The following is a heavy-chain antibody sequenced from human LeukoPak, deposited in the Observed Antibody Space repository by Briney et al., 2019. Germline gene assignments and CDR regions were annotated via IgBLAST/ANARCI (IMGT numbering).Heavy chain of an antibody. CDR2: ISSSSSTI. J-gene: IGHJ4*02. CDR3: ARDAPMFRGFIKVFDY. Sequence: GGSLRLSCAASGFTFSSYSMNWVRQAPGKGLEWVSYISSSSSTIYYADSVKGRFTISRDNAKNSLYLQMNSLRAEDTAVYYCARDAPMFRGFIKVFDYWGQGTLVTVSS. CDR1: GFTFSSYS. V-gene: IGHV3-48*01. D-gene: IGHD3-10*01.